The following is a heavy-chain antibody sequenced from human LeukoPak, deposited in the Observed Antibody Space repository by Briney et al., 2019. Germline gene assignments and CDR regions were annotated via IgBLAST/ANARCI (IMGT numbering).Heavy chain of an antibody. D-gene: IGHD6-13*01. CDR3: ASSPIAGMFDP. Sequence: SETLSLTCAVYGGSFSGYYWSWIRQPPGKGLEWIGEINHSGSTNYNPSLKSRVTISVDTSKNQFSLKLSSVTAADTAVYYCASSPIAGMFDPWGQGTLITVSS. J-gene: IGHJ5*02. CDR2: INHSGST. CDR1: GGSFSGYY. V-gene: IGHV4-34*01.